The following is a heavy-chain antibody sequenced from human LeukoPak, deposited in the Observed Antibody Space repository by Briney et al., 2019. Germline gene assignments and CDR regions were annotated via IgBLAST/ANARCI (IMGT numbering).Heavy chain of an antibody. CDR2: IRYDGSNK. CDR1: GFTFSSYG. V-gene: IGHV3-30*02. D-gene: IGHD3-16*01. CDR3: ARPSSPGDLYYYYYMDV. Sequence: GGSLRLSCAASGFTFSSYGLHWVRQAPGKGLEWVAFIRYDGSNKYYADSVKGRFTISRDNSKNTLYLQMNSLRAEDTAVYYCARPSSPGDLYYYYYMDVWGKGTTVTVSS. J-gene: IGHJ6*03.